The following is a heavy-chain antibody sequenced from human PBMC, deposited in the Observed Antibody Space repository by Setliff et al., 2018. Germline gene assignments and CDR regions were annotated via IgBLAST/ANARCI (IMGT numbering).Heavy chain of an antibody. CDR3: ATTGYCDTGSCYFYFDY. Sequence: PSETLSLTCTVSGYSISSGYIWGWIRQPPGKGLEWVGNIGHTGSINYNPSLKSRLTISRDTSKNQVSLKLNSVTATDTAVYYCATTGYCDTGSCYFYFDYWGHGTLVTVSS. J-gene: IGHJ4*01. CDR1: GYSISSGYI. D-gene: IGHD2-15*01. CDR2: IGHTGSI. V-gene: IGHV4-38-2*02.